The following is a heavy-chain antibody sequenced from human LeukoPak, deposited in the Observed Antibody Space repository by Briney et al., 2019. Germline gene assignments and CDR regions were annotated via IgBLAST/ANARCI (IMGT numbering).Heavy chain of an antibody. D-gene: IGHD5-12*01. V-gene: IGHV3-30*04. CDR3: ARSLDIVATIVDY. J-gene: IGHJ4*02. CDR2: ISYDGSNK. Sequence: PGGSLRLSCAASGFTFSSYAMHWVRQAPGEGLEWVAVISYDGSNKYYADSVKGRFTISRDNSKNTLYLQMNSLRAEDTAVYYCARSLDIVATIVDYWGQGTLVTVSS. CDR1: GFTFSSYA.